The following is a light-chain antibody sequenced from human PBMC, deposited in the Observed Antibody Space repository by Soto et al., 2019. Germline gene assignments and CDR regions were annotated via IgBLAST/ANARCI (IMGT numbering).Light chain of an antibody. CDR1: SSDVGSYNR. Sequence: QSALTQPASVSGSPGQSITISCTGTSSDVGSYNRVSWYQQHPAKAPKLIIYEDSERPSGVSNRFSGSKSGNTASLTISGLQAEDEADYYCCSYAGSSTWVFGGGTKLTVL. V-gene: IGLV2-23*01. J-gene: IGLJ3*02. CDR3: CSYAGSSTWV. CDR2: EDS.